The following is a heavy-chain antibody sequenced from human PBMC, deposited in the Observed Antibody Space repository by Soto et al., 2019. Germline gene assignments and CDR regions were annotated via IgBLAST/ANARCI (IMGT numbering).Heavy chain of an antibody. V-gene: IGHV3-30*03. CDR2: ISYDGSNK. D-gene: IGHD3-3*01. CDR1: GFTFSSYS. Sequence: GGSLKLSCAASGFTFSSYSMHWVRQAPGKGLEWVAVISYDGSNKYYADSVKGRFTISRDNSKNTLYLQMNSLRAEDTAVYYYARDKRDLRFLEWLYYFDYWGQGTLVTVSS. J-gene: IGHJ4*02. CDR3: ARDKRDLRFLEWLYYFDY.